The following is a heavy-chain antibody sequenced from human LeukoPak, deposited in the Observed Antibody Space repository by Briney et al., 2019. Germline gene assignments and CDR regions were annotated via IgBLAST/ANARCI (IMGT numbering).Heavy chain of an antibody. CDR3: ANTAATV. CDR2: IGSTGGST. D-gene: IGHD6-13*01. V-gene: IGHV3-64D*09. J-gene: IGHJ1*01. Sequence: GGSLRLSCSASGFTFSSDAMYWVRQAPGKGLDYVSTIGSTGGSTDYADSVKGRFTISRDNSKNTLYLQMSSLRAEDTAVYYCANTAATVWGQGTLLTVPS. CDR1: GFTFSSDA.